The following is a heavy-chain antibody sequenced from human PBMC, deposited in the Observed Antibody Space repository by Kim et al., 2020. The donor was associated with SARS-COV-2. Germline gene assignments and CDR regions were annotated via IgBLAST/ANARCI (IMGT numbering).Heavy chain of an antibody. Sequence: GGSLRLSCAASGFTFSSYSMNWVRQAPGKGLEWVSSISSGSSYIYYADSVKGRFTISRDNAKNSLSLQMNSLRADDTAVYYCARVGVGATPGYWGQGTLVTVSS. J-gene: IGHJ4*02. CDR2: ISSGSSYI. CDR1: GFTFSSYS. V-gene: IGHV3-21*01. D-gene: IGHD1-26*01. CDR3: ARVGVGATPGY.